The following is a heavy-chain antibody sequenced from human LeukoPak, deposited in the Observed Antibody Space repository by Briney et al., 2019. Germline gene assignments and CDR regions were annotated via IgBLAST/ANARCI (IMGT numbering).Heavy chain of an antibody. CDR1: GFTFSSYE. CDR3: ARESAAAPWEFDY. J-gene: IGHJ4*02. CDR2: ISSSGSTI. D-gene: IGHD6-13*01. V-gene: IGHV3-48*03. Sequence: QPGGSLRLSCAASGFTFSSYEMNWVRQAPGKGLEWVSYISSSGSTIYYADSVKGRFTISRGNAKNSLYLQMNSLRAEDTAVYYCARESAAAPWEFDYWGQGTLVTVSS.